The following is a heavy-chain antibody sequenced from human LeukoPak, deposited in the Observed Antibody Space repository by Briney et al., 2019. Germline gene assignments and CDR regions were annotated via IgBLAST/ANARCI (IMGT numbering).Heavy chain of an antibody. CDR2: INPSGGST. CDR3: ARHLYCSGGSCYSD. V-gene: IGHV1-46*01. Sequence: ASVKVSCKASGYTFTSYYMHWVRQAPGQGLEWMGIINPSGGSTSYAQKLQGRVTMTTDTSTSTAYMELRSLRSDDTAVYYCARHLYCSGGSCYSDWGQGTLVTVSS. CDR1: GYTFTSYY. D-gene: IGHD2-15*01. J-gene: IGHJ4*02.